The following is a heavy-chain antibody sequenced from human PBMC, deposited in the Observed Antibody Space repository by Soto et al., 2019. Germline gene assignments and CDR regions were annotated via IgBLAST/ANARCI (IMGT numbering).Heavy chain of an antibody. Sequence: SVKVSCKASGFTFTSSAVQWVRQARGQRLEWIGWIGVGSGNRHYAQKFQERVTITRDMSTNTAYMELSSLRSEDTAVYYCARLGFPGAIYFDSWGLGTLVTVSS. V-gene: IGHV1-58*01. CDR1: GFTFTSSA. CDR2: IGVGSGNR. CDR3: ARLGFPGAIYFDS. D-gene: IGHD3-16*01. J-gene: IGHJ4*02.